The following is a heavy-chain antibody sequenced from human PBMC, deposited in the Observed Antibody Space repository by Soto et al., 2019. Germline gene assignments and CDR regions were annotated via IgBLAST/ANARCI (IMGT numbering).Heavy chain of an antibody. Sequence: EVQLLESGGGLVQPGGSLRLSCAASEFTFSSYAMRWVRQAPVKGLEWVSAISGSGGSTYYADSVKGRFTISRDNSKNTLYLQMNSLRAEDTAVYYCAKEGGRGYCSGGSCYPIDYWGQGTLVTVSS. CDR3: AKEGGRGYCSGGSCYPIDY. V-gene: IGHV3-23*01. J-gene: IGHJ4*02. D-gene: IGHD2-15*01. CDR2: ISGSGGST. CDR1: EFTFSSYA.